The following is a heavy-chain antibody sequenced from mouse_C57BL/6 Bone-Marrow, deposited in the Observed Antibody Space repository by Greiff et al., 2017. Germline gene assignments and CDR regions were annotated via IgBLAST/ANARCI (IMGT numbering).Heavy chain of an antibody. CDR2: IYPGSGNT. CDR3: ALYYSNYSFDY. Sequence: VQLQQSGAELVRPGASVKLSCKASGYTFTDYYINWVKQRPGQGLEWIARIYPGSGNTYYNEKFKGKATLTAEKSSSTAYMQLSSLTSEDSAVYFCALYYSNYSFDYWGQGTTLTVSS. V-gene: IGHV1-76*01. J-gene: IGHJ2*01. D-gene: IGHD2-5*01. CDR1: GYTFTDYY.